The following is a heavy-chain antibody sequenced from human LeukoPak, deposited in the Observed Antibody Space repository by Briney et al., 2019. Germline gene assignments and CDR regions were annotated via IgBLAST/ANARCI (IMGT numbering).Heavy chain of an antibody. CDR1: GYTFTSYD. CDR2: MNHNSGNT. Sequence: ASVKVSCKASGYTFTSYDINWVRQATGQGLEWMGWMNHNSGNTGYAQKFQGRVTITRNTSISTAYMELSSLRSEDTAVYYCARSYCSSTSCFLGNWFDPWGQGTLVTVSS. J-gene: IGHJ5*02. CDR3: ARSYCSSTSCFLGNWFDP. V-gene: IGHV1-8*03. D-gene: IGHD2-2*01.